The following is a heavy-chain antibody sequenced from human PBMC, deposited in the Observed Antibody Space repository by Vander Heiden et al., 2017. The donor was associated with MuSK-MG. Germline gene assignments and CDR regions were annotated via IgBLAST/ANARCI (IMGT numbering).Heavy chain of an antibody. J-gene: IGHJ3*02. D-gene: IGHD5-18*01. CDR3: ARGGYSYGDRAFDI. V-gene: IGHV4-61*02. Sequence: QVQLQESGTGLVKPSQTLSLTCTVSGCSISRGSCSWGWIRQPAGKGLEWIGRIYASGSTNYNPALKSRVTISVDTSKNQFSLKLSSVSDADTAVYYCARGGYSYGDRAFDIWGRGKMVTVSS. CDR1: GCSISRGSCS. CDR2: IYASGST.